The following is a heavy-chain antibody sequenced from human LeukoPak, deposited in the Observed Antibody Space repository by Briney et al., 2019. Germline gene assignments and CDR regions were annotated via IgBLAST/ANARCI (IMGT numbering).Heavy chain of an antibody. V-gene: IGHV3-23*01. J-gene: IGHJ4*02. D-gene: IGHD3-10*01. Sequence: PGGSLRLSCAASGFTFSSYAMSWVRQAPGKGLEWVSAIGGRDGSTYYADSVKGRFTISRDNCKNTLYVQMNSLRAENTAVYYCAKGHYYGSGSLDYWGQGTLVTVSS. CDR2: IGGRDGST. CDR3: AKGHYYGSGSLDY. CDR1: GFTFSSYA.